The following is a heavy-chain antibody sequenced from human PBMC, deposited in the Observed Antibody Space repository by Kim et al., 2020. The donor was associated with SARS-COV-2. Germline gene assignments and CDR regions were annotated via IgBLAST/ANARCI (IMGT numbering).Heavy chain of an antibody. D-gene: IGHD3-10*01. CDR2: IWYDGSNK. J-gene: IGHJ4*02. CDR3: ARDPEYGSGSIPFDY. Sequence: GGSLRLSCAASGFTFSSYGIHWVRQAPGKGLEWVAVIWYDGSNKYYADSVKGRFTISRDNSKNTLYLQMNSLRAEDTAVYYCARDPEYGSGSIPFDYWGQGTLVTVSS. CDR1: GFTFSSYG. V-gene: IGHV3-33*01.